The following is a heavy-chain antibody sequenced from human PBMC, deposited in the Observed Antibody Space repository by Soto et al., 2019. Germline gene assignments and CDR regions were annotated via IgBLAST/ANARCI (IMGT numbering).Heavy chain of an antibody. CDR3: ARWWSGSRQGFDP. CDR1: GGSISSGDYY. J-gene: IGHJ5*02. Sequence: QVQLQESGPGLVKPSQILSLTCTVSGGSISSGDYYWSWIRQHPGKGLEWIGYIYYSGSTYYNPSLKSRVTISVDTSKNQFSLKLSSVTAADTAVYYCARWWSGSRQGFDPWGQGSLVPVSS. V-gene: IGHV4-31*03. CDR2: IYYSGST. D-gene: IGHD3-3*01.